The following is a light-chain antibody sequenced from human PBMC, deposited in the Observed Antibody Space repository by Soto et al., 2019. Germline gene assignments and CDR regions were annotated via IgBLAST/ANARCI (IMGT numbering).Light chain of an antibody. V-gene: IGKV4-1*01. Sequence: DIVMTQSPDSLTVSLGERATINCKSSQSVLYSSNNNNYLAWYQQKPGQPPKLLFYWASTRESGVPDRFIGSGSGTDFTLTINSLQAEDVAVYYCQQYYTTPLTFGGGTKVDIK. J-gene: IGKJ4*01. CDR3: QQYYTTPLT. CDR1: QSVLYSSNNNNY. CDR2: WAS.